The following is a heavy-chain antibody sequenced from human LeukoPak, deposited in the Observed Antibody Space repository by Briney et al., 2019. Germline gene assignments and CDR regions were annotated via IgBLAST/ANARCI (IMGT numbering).Heavy chain of an antibody. V-gene: IGHV3-23*01. CDR1: GFTFSTYW. D-gene: IGHD6-6*01. CDR2: MSGSGATI. Sequence: PGGSLRLSCVASGFTFSTYWMSWVRQAPGNGLEWVSAMSGSGATIYYADSVKGRVTISRDSSKSTLYLQMNTLRAEDTAVYYCATMPSVAATTRGRFVYWGQGTLVTVSS. J-gene: IGHJ4*02. CDR3: ATMPSVAATTRGRFVY.